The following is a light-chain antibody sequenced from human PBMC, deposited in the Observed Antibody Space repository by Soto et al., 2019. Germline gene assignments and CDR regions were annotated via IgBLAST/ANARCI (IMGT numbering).Light chain of an antibody. V-gene: IGLV1-40*01. CDR2: GNN. J-gene: IGLJ3*02. CDR3: QSYDNSLTGSWV. Sequence: QSVLTQPPSVSGAPGQTVAISCTGSSSNIGAGFDVHWYQQVPGTAPKLLIYGNNNRPSGVPDRFSGSKSGTSASLAITGLQAEDEADYYCQSYDNSLTGSWVFGGGTKLTVL. CDR1: SSNIGAGFD.